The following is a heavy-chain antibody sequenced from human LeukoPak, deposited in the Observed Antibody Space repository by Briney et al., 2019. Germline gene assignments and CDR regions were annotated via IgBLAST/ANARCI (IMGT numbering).Heavy chain of an antibody. CDR3: ARNRNYYDSSGYYYYYRGLDV. CDR2: IKQDGSEN. D-gene: IGHD3-22*01. V-gene: IGHV3-7*01. Sequence: GSLRLSCVASGFTFSSYWMSWVRQAPGKGLEWVANIKQDGSENYYVGSVKGRFTISRDNAKNSLYLQMNSLRVEDTAVYYCARNRNYYDSSGYYYYYRGLDVWGQGTTVTVSS. J-gene: IGHJ6*02. CDR1: GFTFSSYW.